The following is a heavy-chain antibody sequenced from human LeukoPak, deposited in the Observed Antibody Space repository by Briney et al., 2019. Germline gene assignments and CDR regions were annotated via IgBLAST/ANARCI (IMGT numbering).Heavy chain of an antibody. D-gene: IGHD3-22*01. V-gene: IGHV4-59*01. CDR3: AARTYYYDSSGYYYFDAFDI. J-gene: IGHJ3*02. Sequence: SETLSLTCTVSGGSISSYYWSWIRQPPGKGLEWIGYIYYSGSTNYNPSLKSRVTISVDTSKNQFSPKLSSVTAADTAVYYCAARTYYYDSSGYYYFDAFDIWGQGTMVTVSS. CDR1: GGSISSYY. CDR2: IYYSGST.